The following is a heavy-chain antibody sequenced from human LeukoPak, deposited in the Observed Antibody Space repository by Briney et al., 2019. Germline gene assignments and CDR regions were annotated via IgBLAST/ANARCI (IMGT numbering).Heavy chain of an antibody. V-gene: IGHV3-9*01. CDR3: AKDFGQWLGRYGMDV. D-gene: IGHD6-19*01. CDR2: ISWNSVFL. CDR1: GFTFDDYA. J-gene: IGHJ6*02. Sequence: GGSLRLSCAASGFTFDDYAMQWVRQAPGKGLEWVSGISWNSVFLGYADSVKGRFTISRDNAKNSLYLQMNSLRAEDTALYYCAKDFGQWLGRYGMDVWGQGTTVTVSS.